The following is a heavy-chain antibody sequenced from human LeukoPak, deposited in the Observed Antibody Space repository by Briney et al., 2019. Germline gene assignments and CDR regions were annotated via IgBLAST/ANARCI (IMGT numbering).Heavy chain of an antibody. D-gene: IGHD1-1*01. CDR2: IYYSGST. CDR3: ATAKFRRTTPFDY. Sequence: PSQTLSLTCTVSVGSISSGGYYWGWIRQHPGKGLEWIGYIYYSGSTYYNPSLKNRIIMSLDTSKNQFSLKLSSVTAADTAVYYCATAKFRRTTPFDYWGQGTLVTVSS. CDR1: VGSISSGGYY. J-gene: IGHJ4*02. V-gene: IGHV4-31*03.